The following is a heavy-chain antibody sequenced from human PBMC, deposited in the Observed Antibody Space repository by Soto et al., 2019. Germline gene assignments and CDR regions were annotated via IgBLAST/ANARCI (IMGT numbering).Heavy chain of an antibody. CDR1: GGSVSSGSYY. J-gene: IGHJ5*02. D-gene: IGHD3-10*01. CDR2: IYYSGST. Sequence: SETLSLTCTVSGGSVSSGSYYWSWIRQPPGKGLEWIGYIYYSGSTNYNPSLKSRVTISVDTSKNQFSLKLSSVTAADTAVYYCARDGSGSYYKLGWFDPWGQGTLVTVSS. V-gene: IGHV4-61*01. CDR3: ARDGSGSYYKLGWFDP.